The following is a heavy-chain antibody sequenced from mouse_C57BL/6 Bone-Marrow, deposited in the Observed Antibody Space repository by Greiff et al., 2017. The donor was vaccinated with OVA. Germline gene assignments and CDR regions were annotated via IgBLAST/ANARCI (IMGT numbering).Heavy chain of an antibody. CDR1: GYTFTSYW. CDR3: ARDYDGYWYFDV. D-gene: IGHD2-4*01. J-gene: IGHJ1*03. V-gene: IGHV1-64*01. Sequence: VQLQQPGAELVKPGASVTLSCKASGYTFTSYWMHWVKQRPGQGLEWIGMIHPNSGSTNYNEKFKSKATLTVDKSSSTAYMQLSSLTSEDSAVYYCARDYDGYWYFDVWGTGTTVTVSS. CDR2: IHPNSGST.